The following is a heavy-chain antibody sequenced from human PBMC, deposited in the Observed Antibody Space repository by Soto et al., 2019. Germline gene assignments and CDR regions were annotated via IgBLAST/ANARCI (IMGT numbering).Heavy chain of an antibody. CDR2: ICHSGST. J-gene: IGHJ5*02. V-gene: IGHV4-4*02. D-gene: IGHD6-13*01. CDR1: NGSISSNNW. Sequence: QVQLQESGPGLVKPSGTLSLTCAVSNGSISSNNWWNWVRQPPGKGLEWIGEICHSGSTNYKPSRSSRVTVSADKSKIQFSLTLNSVTAAEPAVYYCARGGSTWYNWFDPWGQGTLVTVSS. CDR3: ARGGSTWYNWFDP.